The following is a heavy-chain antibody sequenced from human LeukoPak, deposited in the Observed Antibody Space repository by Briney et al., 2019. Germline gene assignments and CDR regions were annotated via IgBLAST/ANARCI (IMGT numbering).Heavy chain of an antibody. CDR2: ISSNGGST. V-gene: IGHV3-64*01. CDR3: ARAGVGWFGEMGNYYYYMDV. D-gene: IGHD3-10*01. J-gene: IGHJ6*03. Sequence: QPGGSLRLSRAASGSTFSSYAMHWVRQAPGKGLEYVSAISSNGGSTYYANSVKGRFTISRDSSKNTLYLQMGSLRAEDMAVYYCARAGVGWFGEMGNYYYYMDVWGKGTTVTVSS. CDR1: GSTFSSYA.